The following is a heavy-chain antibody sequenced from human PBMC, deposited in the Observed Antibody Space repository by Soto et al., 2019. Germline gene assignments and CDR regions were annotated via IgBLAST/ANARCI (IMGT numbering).Heavy chain of an antibody. J-gene: IGHJ6*04. CDR2: INPNSGGT. V-gene: IGHV1-2*04. D-gene: IGHD3-10*01. Sequence: ASVKVSCKASGYTFTGYYMHWVRQAPGQGLEWMGWINPNSGGTNYAQKFQGWVTMTRDTSISTAYMELSRLRSDDTAVYYCARDIPLYGSGSYYIYYYGMDVWGKGTRVTVSS. CDR1: GYTFTGYY. CDR3: ARDIPLYGSGSYYIYYYGMDV.